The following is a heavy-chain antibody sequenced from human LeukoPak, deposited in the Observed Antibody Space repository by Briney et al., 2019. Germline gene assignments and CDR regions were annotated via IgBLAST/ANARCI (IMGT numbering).Heavy chain of an antibody. Sequence: PGGSLRLSCAASGFTVSANYISWVRQAPGKGLDWVSVIYSGGSTYYADSVKGRFTISRDIPKNTVYLQMNSLRVEDTAVYYCARGGALDIWGQGTMVTVSS. D-gene: IGHD3-16*01. CDR1: GFTVSANY. V-gene: IGHV3-53*01. CDR3: ARGGALDI. J-gene: IGHJ3*02. CDR2: IYSGGST.